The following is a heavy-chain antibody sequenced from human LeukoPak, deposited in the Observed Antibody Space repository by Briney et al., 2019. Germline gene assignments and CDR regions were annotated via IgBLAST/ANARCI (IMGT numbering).Heavy chain of an antibody. Sequence: SETLSPTCTVSGGSISSYYWSWIRQPPGKGLEWIGYISYSGSTNYNPSLKSRVTISVGTSKNQFSLKLSSVTAADTAVYYCARHLANYDILTGLFRSYYYYGMDVWGQGTTVTVSS. CDR2: ISYSGST. V-gene: IGHV4-59*08. CDR3: ARHLANYDILTGLFRSYYYYGMDV. J-gene: IGHJ6*02. D-gene: IGHD3-9*01. CDR1: GGSISSYY.